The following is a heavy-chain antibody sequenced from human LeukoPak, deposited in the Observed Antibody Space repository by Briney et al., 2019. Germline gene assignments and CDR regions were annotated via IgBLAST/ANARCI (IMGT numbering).Heavy chain of an antibody. Sequence: GGSLRLSCGASGFTFSSYWMTWVRQAPGKGLEWVANIKQDESQKYYVDSVKGRFTISRDNAKNSLFLQMNSLRAEDTAVYYCARDQAVASVYREDYWGQGTLVTVSS. CDR2: IKQDESQK. CDR3: ARDQAVASVYREDY. V-gene: IGHV3-7*01. J-gene: IGHJ4*02. CDR1: GFTFSSYW. D-gene: IGHD6-19*01.